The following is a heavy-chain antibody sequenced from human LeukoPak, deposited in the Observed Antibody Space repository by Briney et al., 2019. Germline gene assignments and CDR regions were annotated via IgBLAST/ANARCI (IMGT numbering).Heavy chain of an antibody. D-gene: IGHD2-15*01. CDR1: GYTFTSYY. V-gene: IGHV1-46*01. Sequence: ASVKVSCKASGYTFTSYYMHWVRQAPGQGLEWMGIINPSGGSTNYAQKFQGRVTMTRDMSTSTAYMELSRLRSDDTAVYYCARTDRERVAASPTTYYYYYMDVWGKGTTVTISS. CDR2: INPSGGST. CDR3: ARTDRERVAASPTTYYYYYMDV. J-gene: IGHJ6*03.